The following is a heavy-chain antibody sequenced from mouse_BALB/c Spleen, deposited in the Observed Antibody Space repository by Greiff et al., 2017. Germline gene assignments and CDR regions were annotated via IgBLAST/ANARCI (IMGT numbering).Heavy chain of an antibody. Sequence: EVMLVESGGGLVQPGGSLRLSCATSGFTFTDYYMSWVRQPPGKALEWLGFIRNKANGYTTAYSASVKGRFTISRDNSQSILYLQMNTMRAEDSATYDCARDTTYYGNFYAMDYWGQGTSVTVSA. CDR2: IRNKANGYTT. CDR3: ARDTTYYGNFYAMDY. J-gene: IGHJ4*01. D-gene: IGHD2-10*01. V-gene: IGHV7-3*02. CDR1: GFTFTDYY.